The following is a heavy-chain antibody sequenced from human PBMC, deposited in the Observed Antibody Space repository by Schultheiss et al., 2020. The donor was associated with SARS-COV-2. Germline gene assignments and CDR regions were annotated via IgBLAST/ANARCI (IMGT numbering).Heavy chain of an antibody. V-gene: IGHV4-59*01. Sequence: SETLSLTCTVSGGSISSYYWSWIRQPPGKGLEWIGYIYYSGSTNYNPSLKSRVTISVDTSKNQFSLKLISVTAADTAVYYCAKGTVTTIFRPKGTEMRYVMYVWGQGTTVTVSS. J-gene: IGHJ6*02. CDR2: IYYSGST. CDR3: AKGTVTTIFRPKGTEMRYVMYV. D-gene: IGHD5-12*01. CDR1: GGSISSYY.